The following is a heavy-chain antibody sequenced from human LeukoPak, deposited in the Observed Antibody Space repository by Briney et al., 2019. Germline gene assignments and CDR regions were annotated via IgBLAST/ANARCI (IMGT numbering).Heavy chain of an antibody. V-gene: IGHV3-53*01. CDR1: GFTVSSNY. CDR2: IYSGGST. J-gene: IGHJ3*02. D-gene: IGHD5-18*01. Sequence: GGSLRLSCAASGFTVSSNYMSWVRQAPGKGLEWVSVIYSGGSTYYADSVKGRFTISRGNSKNTLYLQMNSLRAEDTAVYYCASAVDTAMVGAFDIWGQGTMVTVSS. CDR3: ASAVDTAMVGAFDI.